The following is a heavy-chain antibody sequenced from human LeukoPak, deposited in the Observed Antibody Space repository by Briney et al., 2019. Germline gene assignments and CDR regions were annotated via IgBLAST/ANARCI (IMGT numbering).Heavy chain of an antibody. J-gene: IGHJ6*03. D-gene: IGHD1-26*01. CDR3: ARGARGADYYYYYYMDV. Sequence: SVTVSCKASGGTFSSYAISWVRQAPGQGLEWMGGIIPIFGTANYAQKFQGRVTITTDESTSTAYMELSSLRSEDTAVYYCARGARGADYYYYYYMDVWGKGTAVTVSS. V-gene: IGHV1-69*05. CDR1: GGTFSSYA. CDR2: IIPIFGTA.